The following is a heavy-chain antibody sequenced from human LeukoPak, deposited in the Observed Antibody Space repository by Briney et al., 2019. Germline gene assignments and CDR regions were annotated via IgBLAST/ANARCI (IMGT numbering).Heavy chain of an antibody. CDR1: GFTFSSSW. CDR2: INTDGRGT. J-gene: IGHJ5*02. CDR3: ARVRRCSSTSSCSAGEFDP. D-gene: IGHD2-2*01. V-gene: IGHV3-74*01. Sequence: GGSLRVSCAASGFTFSSSWMHWVRQAPGKGLVWVSRINTDGRGTSYADSVKGRFTISRDNAKNSLYLQMNSLRAEDTAVYYCARVRRCSSTSSCSAGEFDPWGQGTLVTVSS.